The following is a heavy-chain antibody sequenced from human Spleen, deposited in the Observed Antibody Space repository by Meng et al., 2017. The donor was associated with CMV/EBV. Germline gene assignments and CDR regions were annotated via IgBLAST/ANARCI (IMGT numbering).Heavy chain of an antibody. Sequence: GGSLRLSCTASGFFFSRYSLHWVRQSPGKGLEWVAFISSDGSKKSYADSVKGRFTISRDNSKNTLSLQLNSLRAEDTAIYYCARYDHLLLNDYWGQGTLVTVSS. D-gene: IGHD2-2*01. CDR1: GFFFSRYS. V-gene: IGHV3-30-3*01. CDR2: ISSDGSKK. CDR3: ARYDHLLLNDY. J-gene: IGHJ4*02.